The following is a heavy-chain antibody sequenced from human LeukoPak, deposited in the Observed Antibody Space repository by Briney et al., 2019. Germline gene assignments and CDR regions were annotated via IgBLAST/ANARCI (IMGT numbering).Heavy chain of an antibody. CDR2: ISGSGGST. CDR3: ANGYSNYVGYFDY. CDR1: GFTFSSYA. D-gene: IGHD4-11*01. J-gene: IGHJ4*02. Sequence: GGSLRLSCAASGFTFSSYAMSWVRQAPGKGLEWVPAISGSGGSTYYADSVKGRFTISRDNSKNTLYLQMNSLRAEDTAVYYCANGYSNYVGYFDYWGQGTLVTVSS. V-gene: IGHV3-23*01.